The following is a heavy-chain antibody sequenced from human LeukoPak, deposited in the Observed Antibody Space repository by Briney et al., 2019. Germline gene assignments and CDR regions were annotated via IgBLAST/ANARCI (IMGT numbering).Heavy chain of an antibody. Sequence: SETLSLTCAVYGGSFSGYYWSWIRQPPGKGLEWIGEINHSGSTNYNPSLKSRVTISVDTSKNQFSLKLSSVTAADTAVYYCAREDDSNFEYYMDVWGKGTTVTVSS. D-gene: IGHD4-11*01. J-gene: IGHJ6*03. V-gene: IGHV4-34*01. CDR3: AREDDSNFEYYMDV. CDR2: INHSGST. CDR1: GGSFSGYY.